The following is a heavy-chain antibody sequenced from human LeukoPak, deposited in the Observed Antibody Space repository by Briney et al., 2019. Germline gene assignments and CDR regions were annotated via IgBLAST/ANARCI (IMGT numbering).Heavy chain of an antibody. CDR2: RSHDGGIE. CDR1: GFPFSRYA. CDR3: ASSNEFYYDTSTYVDY. Sequence: GGSLRLSCAASGFPFSRYAVHWVRQAPGKGLEWVALRSHDGGIEDYADSVKGRFTISRDNSRNTLYLQMNSLKPEDTAVYYCASSNEFYYDTSTYVDYWGQGTLVTVSS. J-gene: IGHJ4*02. V-gene: IGHV3-30-3*01. D-gene: IGHD3-22*01.